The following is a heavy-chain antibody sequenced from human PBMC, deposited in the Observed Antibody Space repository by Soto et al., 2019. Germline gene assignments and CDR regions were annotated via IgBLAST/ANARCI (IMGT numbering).Heavy chain of an antibody. V-gene: IGHV1-69*02. J-gene: IGHJ6*03. CDR3: ARSVDLRYFALNTSYSYYRDV. CDR1: GGTFSSYT. Sequence: QVQLVQSGAEVKKPGSSVKVSCKASGGTFSSYTVTWVRQAPGQGLEWMGRSIPILGIANYAQKFQGRVTITADKSTSTAYRGLGSLRSEDTAVYYCARSVDLRYFALNTSYSYYRDVWGKGPRSPSP. D-gene: IGHD3-9*01. CDR2: SIPILGIA.